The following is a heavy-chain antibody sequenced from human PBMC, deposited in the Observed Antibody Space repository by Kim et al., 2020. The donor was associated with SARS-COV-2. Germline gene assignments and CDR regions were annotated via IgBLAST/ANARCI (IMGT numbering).Heavy chain of an antibody. J-gene: IGHJ4*02. V-gene: IGHV4-34*01. Sequence: NPSLKSRVTISVDTSKNQFSLKLSSVTAADTAVYYCARGGTGRYFDWFHYWGQGTLVTVSS. CDR3: ARGGTGRYFDWFHY. D-gene: IGHD3-9*01.